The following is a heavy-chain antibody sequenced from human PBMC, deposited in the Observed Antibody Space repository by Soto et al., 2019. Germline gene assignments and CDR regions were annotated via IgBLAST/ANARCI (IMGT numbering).Heavy chain of an antibody. J-gene: IGHJ6*02. V-gene: IGHV3-13*05. CDR1: GFSFSDYD. CDR2: IGAARDP. D-gene: IGHD2-15*01. CDR3: ARAYPGRLPRRADYYYALDV. Sequence: EVQLVESGGGSVPPGGSLRLSCTASGFSFSDYDMHWVRQVPGKGLEWVSTIGAARDPYYTGAVKHRFTISRENARNSMFLQMNSVTVGDTAVYYCARAYPGRLPRRADYYYALDVWGQGIMVTVSS.